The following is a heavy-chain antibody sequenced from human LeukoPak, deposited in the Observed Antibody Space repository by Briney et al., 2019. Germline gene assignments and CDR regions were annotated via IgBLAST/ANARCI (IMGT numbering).Heavy chain of an antibody. D-gene: IGHD5-18*01. Sequence: PSETLSLTCSVSGGSIGGYSWSWFRQPPGKALEWIGYVFDTGSPKYNPSLLSRITMSIDMSKTQLSLKLTSVTAADTAIYYCARHHPAYSFGVFDYWGQGTLVTVSS. CDR3: ARHHPAYSFGVFDY. CDR1: GGSIGGYS. V-gene: IGHV4-59*08. CDR2: VFDTGSP. J-gene: IGHJ4*02.